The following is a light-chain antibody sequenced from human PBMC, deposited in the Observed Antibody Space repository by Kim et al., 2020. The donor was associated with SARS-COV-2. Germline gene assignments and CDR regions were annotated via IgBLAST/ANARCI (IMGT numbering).Light chain of an antibody. Sequence: DIQMTQSPSSLSASVGDRVTITCRASQSISSYLNWYQQKPGKAPKLLIYAASSLQSGVPSRFSGSGSGTDFTLTISSLQPEDFATYYCQQSHSTSLTFGGGTKVDIK. V-gene: IGKV1-39*01. CDR1: QSISSY. CDR3: QQSHSTSLT. CDR2: AAS. J-gene: IGKJ4*01.